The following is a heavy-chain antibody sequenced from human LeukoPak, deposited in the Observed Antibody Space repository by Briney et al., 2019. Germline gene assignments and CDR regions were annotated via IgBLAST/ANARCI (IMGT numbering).Heavy chain of an antibody. Sequence: PGGSLRLSCAASGFTFNNYSMDWVRQAPGEGLEWVSSISSSSSYIYYAVSVKGRFTISRDNAKNSLFLHMNSLGAEDAAVYYCAREMNLVGAINYWGQGNLVTVSS. CDR1: GFTFNNYS. D-gene: IGHD1-26*01. CDR2: ISSSSSYI. J-gene: IGHJ4*02. V-gene: IGHV3-21*01. CDR3: AREMNLVGAINY.